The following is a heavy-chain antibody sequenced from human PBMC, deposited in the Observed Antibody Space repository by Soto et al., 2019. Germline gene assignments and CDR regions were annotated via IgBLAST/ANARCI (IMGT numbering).Heavy chain of an antibody. J-gene: IGHJ6*02. V-gene: IGHV3-23*01. CDR3: AKDGGYSYGYSPRYYYGMDV. CDR2: ISGSGGST. Sequence: EVQLLESGGGLVQPGGSLRLSCAASGFTFSSYAMSWVRQAPGKGLEWVSAISGSGGSTYYADSVKGRFTISRDNSMNTLYLQMNSLRAEDTAVYYCAKDGGYSYGYSPRYYYGMDVWGQGTTVTVSS. CDR1: GFTFSSYA. D-gene: IGHD5-18*01.